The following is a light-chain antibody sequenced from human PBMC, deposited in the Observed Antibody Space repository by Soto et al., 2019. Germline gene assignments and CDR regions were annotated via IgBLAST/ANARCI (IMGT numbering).Light chain of an antibody. V-gene: IGLV1-44*01. CDR2: GHN. CDR3: AAWDDSLNGRV. Sequence: QPVLTQPPSASGTPGQRVTISCSGSSSSIGSNTVNWYQQLPGTAPKLLIYGHNQRPSGVPDRFSGSKSGTSASLAISGLQSEDEAYYYCAAWDDSLNGRVFGGGTKLTVL. J-gene: IGLJ2*01. CDR1: SSSIGSNT.